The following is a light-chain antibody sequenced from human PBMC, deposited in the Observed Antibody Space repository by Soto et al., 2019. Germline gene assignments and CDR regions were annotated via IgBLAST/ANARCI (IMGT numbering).Light chain of an antibody. Sequence: DIVMTQSPDSLAVSLGERATINCKYSQSVLYSSNNKNYLAWYQQKPGQPPKLLIYWASTRESGVPDRFSGSGSGTDFTLTISSLQAEDVAVYYCQQYYSTSSITFGQGTRLEIK. CDR3: QQYYSTSSIT. CDR2: WAS. CDR1: QSVLYSSNNKNY. J-gene: IGKJ5*01. V-gene: IGKV4-1*01.